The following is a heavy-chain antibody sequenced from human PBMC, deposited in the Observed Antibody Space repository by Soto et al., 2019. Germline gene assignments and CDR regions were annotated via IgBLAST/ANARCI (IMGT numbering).Heavy chain of an antibody. D-gene: IGHD1-1*01. CDR2: INPNNGAT. J-gene: IGHJ5*02. CDR1: RYIFTAYF. CDR3: ASHDPGARFDA. Sequence: QVQLVQSGAEVKKPGASVKVSCKAPRYIFTAYFMHWVRQAPGQGLEWMGWINPNNGATDYGLSFQGRVTMTRDSSISTAYIELSSLRSDDTAVYYCASHDPGARFDAWGQGTLVIVSS. V-gene: IGHV1-2*02.